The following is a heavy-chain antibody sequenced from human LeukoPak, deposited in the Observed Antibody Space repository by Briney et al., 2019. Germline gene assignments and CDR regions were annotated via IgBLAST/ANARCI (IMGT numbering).Heavy chain of an antibody. V-gene: IGHV4-34*01. J-gene: IGHJ4*02. CDR2: INHSGST. Sequence: SETLSLTCAVYGGSFSGYYWSWIRQPPGKGLEWIGEINHSGSTNYNPSLKSRVTISVDTSKNQFSLKLSSVTAADTAVYYCARTLGAGYFDYWGQGTLVTVSS. CDR1: GGSFSGYY. CDR3: ARTLGAGYFDY.